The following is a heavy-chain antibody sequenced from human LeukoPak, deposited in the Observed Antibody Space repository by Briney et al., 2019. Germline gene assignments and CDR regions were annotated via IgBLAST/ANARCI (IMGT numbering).Heavy chain of an antibody. D-gene: IGHD3-9*01. J-gene: IGHJ4*02. CDR2: IYPGDSDT. CDR3: AILPHYDILTGYSEPFDY. V-gene: IGHV5-51*01. Sequence: GESLKISCKGSGYSFTSYWIGWVRQMPGKGLEWMGIIYPGDSDTRYSPSFQGQVTISADKSISTAYLQWSSLKASDTAMYYCAILPHYDILTGYSEPFDYWGQGTLVTVSS. CDR1: GYSFTSYW.